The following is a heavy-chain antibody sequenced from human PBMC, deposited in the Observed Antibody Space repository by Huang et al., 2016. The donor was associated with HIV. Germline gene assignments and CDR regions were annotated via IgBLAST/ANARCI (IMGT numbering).Heavy chain of an antibody. V-gene: IGHV3-7*01. J-gene: IGHJ4*02. D-gene: IGHD3-10*01. CDR2: IKQDGSEK. Sequence: EVQLVESGGGLVQPGGSLRLSCTASGFTFSGYWMSWVRQAPGKGLEWVANIKQDGSEKYYVDSVKGRFSISRDNAKNSLYLQMNSLRAEDTAVYYCARRLRYYYGSGRTSGYFDYWGQGTLVTVSS. CDR3: ARRLRYYYGSGRTSGYFDY. CDR1: GFTFSGYW.